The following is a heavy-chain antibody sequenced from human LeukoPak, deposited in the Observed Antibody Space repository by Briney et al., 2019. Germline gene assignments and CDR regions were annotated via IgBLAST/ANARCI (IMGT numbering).Heavy chain of an antibody. V-gene: IGHV3-15*01. D-gene: IGHD4-23*01. Sequence: GGSLRLSCAASGFTFNNAWMSWVRQAPGKGLEWVGHIKSKASGGTTDYAAAVKGRFTISRDDSKNTVFLQMNSLEIEDTAVYYCTADLPGGYSPYFDYWGPGTLLTVPS. CDR3: TADLPGGYSPYFDY. CDR1: GFTFNNAW. CDR2: IKSKASGGTT. J-gene: IGHJ4*02.